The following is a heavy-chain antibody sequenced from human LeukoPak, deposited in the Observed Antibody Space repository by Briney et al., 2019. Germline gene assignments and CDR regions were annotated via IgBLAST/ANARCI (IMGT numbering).Heavy chain of an antibody. Sequence: SETLSLTCAVSGGSINSTNWWSWVRQSPGKGLEWIGYIYYSGSTNYNPSLKSRVTISVDTSKNQFSLKLSSVTAADTAVYYCARGAESGSYYFDYWGQGTLVTVSS. D-gene: IGHD3-10*01. J-gene: IGHJ4*02. V-gene: IGHV4-4*02. CDR2: IYYSGST. CDR3: ARGAESGSYYFDY. CDR1: GGSINSTNW.